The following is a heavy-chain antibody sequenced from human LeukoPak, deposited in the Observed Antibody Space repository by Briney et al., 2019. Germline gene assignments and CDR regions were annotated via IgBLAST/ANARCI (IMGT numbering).Heavy chain of an antibody. CDR1: GFTFSSYA. J-gene: IGHJ4*02. Sequence: PGGSLRLSCAASGFTFSSYAMSWVRQAPGKGLEWVSAISGSGGSTYYADSVKGRFTISRDNSKNTLYLQMNSLRAEDTAVYYCAKVHALTNYDSSGYYYYFDYWGQGTLVTVSS. CDR3: AKVHALTNYDSSGYYYYFDY. D-gene: IGHD3-22*01. V-gene: IGHV3-23*01. CDR2: ISGSGGST.